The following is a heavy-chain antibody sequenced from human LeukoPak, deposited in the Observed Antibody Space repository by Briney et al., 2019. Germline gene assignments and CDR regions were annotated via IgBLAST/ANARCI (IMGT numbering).Heavy chain of an antibody. CDR3: ARETEYYYDSSGYYYFDY. J-gene: IGHJ4*02. Sequence: PGGSLRLSCAASGFTFDDYGMSWVRQAPGKGLEWVSGINWNGGSTGYADSVKGRFTISRDNAKNSLYLQMNSLRAEDTALYYCARETEYYYDSSGYYYFDYWGQGTLVTVSS. V-gene: IGHV3-20*04. CDR1: GFTFDDYG. CDR2: INWNGGST. D-gene: IGHD3-22*01.